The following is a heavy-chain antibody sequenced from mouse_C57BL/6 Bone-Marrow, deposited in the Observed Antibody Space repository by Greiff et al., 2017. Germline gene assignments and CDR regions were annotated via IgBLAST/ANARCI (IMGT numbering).Heavy chain of an antibody. CDR1: GYAFTNYL. CDR2: INPGSGGT. V-gene: IGHV1-54*01. D-gene: IGHD1-1*01. J-gene: IGHJ2*01. Sequence: VMLVESGAELVRPGTSVKVSCKASGYAFTNYLIEWVKQRPGQGLEWIGVINPGSGGTNYNEKFKGKATLTADKSSSTAYMQLSSLTSEDSAVYFCARYYYGSRGYYFDYWGQGTTLTVSS. CDR3: ARYYYGSRGYYFDY.